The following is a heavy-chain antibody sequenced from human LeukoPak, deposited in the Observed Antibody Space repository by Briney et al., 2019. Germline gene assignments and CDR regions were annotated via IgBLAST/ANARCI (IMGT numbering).Heavy chain of an antibody. J-gene: IGHJ6*04. CDR2: ISSSSSYI. D-gene: IGHD3-10*02. Sequence: NAGGSLRLSCAASGFTFSSYTMNWVRQAPGKGLEWVSLISSSSSYIYYADSVKGRFTISRDNAKNSLYLQMNSLRAEDTAVYYCAELGITMIGGVWGKGTTVTISS. CDR3: AELGITMIGGV. CDR1: GFTFSSYT. V-gene: IGHV3-21*01.